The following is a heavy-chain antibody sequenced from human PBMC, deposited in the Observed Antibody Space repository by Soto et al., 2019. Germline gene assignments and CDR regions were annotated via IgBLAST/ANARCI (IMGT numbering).Heavy chain of an antibody. V-gene: IGHV4-59*01. J-gene: IGHJ4*01. CDR2: IYYSGIT. Sequence: PSDTLSLTCTFSVSPITINYCSLILQAPGKGLEWIVYIYYSGITTYNPPLKSRVTMSADTSKDQFSLKLNSVTAADTAVYYCARDDGGHYDHWGPGIMVTVSS. CDR3: ARDDGGHYDH. D-gene: IGHD2-21*01. CDR1: VSPITINY.